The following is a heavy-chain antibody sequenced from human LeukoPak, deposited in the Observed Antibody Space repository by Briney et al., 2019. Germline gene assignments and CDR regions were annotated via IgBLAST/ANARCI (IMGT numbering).Heavy chain of an antibody. J-gene: IGHJ5*02. V-gene: IGHV1-46*01. D-gene: IGHD4-17*01. CDR3: ARDPSTTVTTFWFDH. Sequence: ASVKVSCKASGYTFTSYYMHWVRQAPGQGLEWMGIINPSGGSTSYAQKFQGRVTMTRDTSTSTVYMELSSLRSEDTAVYYCARDPSTTVTTFWFDHWGQGTLVTVSS. CDR1: GYTFTSYY. CDR2: INPSGGST.